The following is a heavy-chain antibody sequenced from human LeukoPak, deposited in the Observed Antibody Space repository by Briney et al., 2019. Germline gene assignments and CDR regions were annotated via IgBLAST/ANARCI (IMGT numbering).Heavy chain of an antibody. CDR3: AKWGDYDILTGYYVSDF. D-gene: IGHD3-9*01. CDR2: ISGSGDTT. V-gene: IGHV3-23*01. Sequence: GASLRLSCAASGFIFRNYATSWVRQAPGKGLEWVSAISGSGDTTYYADSVKGRFTISRDNSKNTLYVEMNTLRAEDTAVYYCAKWGDYDILTGYYVSDFWGQGTLVTVSP. CDR1: GFIFRNYA. J-gene: IGHJ4*02.